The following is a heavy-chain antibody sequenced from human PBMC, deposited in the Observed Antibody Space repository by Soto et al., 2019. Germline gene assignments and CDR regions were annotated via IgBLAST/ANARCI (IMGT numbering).Heavy chain of an antibody. CDR3: AKQISPYCSRVTCYDLYFYYAMDV. CDR2: ISSDGSNE. Sequence: QVQLVESGGGVVQPGRSLRLSCAASGFPFSDYGIHWVRQAPGKGLEWVAVISSDGSNEYYADSVEGRFTISRDNSKNPVSVQVNSLTSEDSASYYCAKQISPYCSRVTCYDLYFYYAMDVWGQGSTVTVSS. CDR1: GFPFSDYG. V-gene: IGHV3-30*18. D-gene: IGHD2-2*01. J-gene: IGHJ6*02.